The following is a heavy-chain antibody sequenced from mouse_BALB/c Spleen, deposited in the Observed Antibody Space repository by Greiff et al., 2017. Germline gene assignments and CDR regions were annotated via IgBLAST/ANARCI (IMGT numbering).Heavy chain of an antibody. CDR3: AKPIYYDYGRGYYAMDY. CDR2: INPSSGYT. D-gene: IGHD2-4*01. CDR1: GYTFTSYT. V-gene: IGHV1-4*01. Sequence: QVQLQQSGAELARPGASVKMSCKASGYTFTSYTMHWVKQRPGQGLEWIGYINPSSGYTNYNQKFKDKATLTADKSSSTAYMQLSSLTSEDSAVYYCAKPIYYDYGRGYYAMDYWGQGTSVTVSS. J-gene: IGHJ4*01.